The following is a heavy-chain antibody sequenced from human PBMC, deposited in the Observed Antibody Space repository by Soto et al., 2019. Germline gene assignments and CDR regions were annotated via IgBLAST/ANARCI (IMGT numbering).Heavy chain of an antibody. J-gene: IGHJ6*02. V-gene: IGHV4-30-4*01. D-gene: IGHD2-2*01. CDR2: IYYSGST. CDR3: ARDLGVVVPAAIQRGYYYYGMDD. Sequence: QVQLQESGPGLVKPSQTLSLTCTVSGGSISSGDYYWSWIRQPPGKGLEWIGYIYYSGSTYYNPSLKSRVTLSVDTSKNQFSLKLSSGTAADTAVYYCARDLGVVVPAAIQRGYYYYGMDDWGQGTTVTVSS. CDR1: GGSISSGDYY.